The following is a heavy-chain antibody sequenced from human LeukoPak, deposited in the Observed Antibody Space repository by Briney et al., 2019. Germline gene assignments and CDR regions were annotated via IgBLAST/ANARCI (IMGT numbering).Heavy chain of an antibody. J-gene: IGHJ3*02. CDR2: ISGSGGST. CDR3: AKAGGGSGSYYSESAFDI. CDR1: GFTFSSYA. Sequence: PGGSLRLSCAASGFTFSSYAMSWVRQAPGKGLEWVSAISGSGGSTYYADSVKGRFTISRDNSKNTLYLQMNSLRAEDTAVYYCAKAGGGSGSYYSESAFDIWGQGTMVTVSS. V-gene: IGHV3-23*01. D-gene: IGHD1-26*01.